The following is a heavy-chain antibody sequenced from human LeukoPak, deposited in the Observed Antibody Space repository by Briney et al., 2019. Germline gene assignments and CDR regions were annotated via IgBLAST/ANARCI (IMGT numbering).Heavy chain of an antibody. CDR3: ARDPPEGIIGIDY. CDR1: GYTFSDYY. J-gene: IGHJ4*02. V-gene: IGHV1-2*02. Sequence: ASVKVSYKASGYTFSDYYIHWVRQAPGQGLECMGWIYANSGGTKYPPKFQGRVTMTRDTSISTAFMELSGLTSDDTAVYYCARDPPEGIIGIDYWGQGTLVTVSS. CDR2: IYANSGGT.